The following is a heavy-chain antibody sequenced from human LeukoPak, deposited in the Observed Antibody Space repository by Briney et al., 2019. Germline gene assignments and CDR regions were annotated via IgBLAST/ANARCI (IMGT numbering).Heavy chain of an antibody. CDR3: AKDNHGMDV. J-gene: IGHJ6*02. V-gene: IGHV3-43*01. CDR1: GFTFSSYS. Sequence: GGSLRLSCAASGFTFSSYSMNWVRQAPGKGLEWVSLISWDGGSTYYADSVKGRFTISRDNSKNSLYLQMNSLRTEDTALYYCAKDNHGMDVWGQGTTVTVSS. CDR2: ISWDGGST.